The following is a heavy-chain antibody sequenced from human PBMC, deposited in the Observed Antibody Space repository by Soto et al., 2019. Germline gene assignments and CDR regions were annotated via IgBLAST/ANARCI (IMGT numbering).Heavy chain of an antibody. Sequence: QVQLVESGGGVVQPGRSLRLSCAASGFTFSSYGMHWVRQAPGKGLEWVAVISYDGSNKYYADSVKGRFTISRDNSKNTLYLQMNSLRAEDTAVHYCAKEWTYYDFWSGYYPYFDYWGQGTLVTVSS. CDR2: ISYDGSNK. CDR1: GFTFSSYG. CDR3: AKEWTYYDFWSGYYPYFDY. D-gene: IGHD3-3*01. V-gene: IGHV3-30*18. J-gene: IGHJ4*02.